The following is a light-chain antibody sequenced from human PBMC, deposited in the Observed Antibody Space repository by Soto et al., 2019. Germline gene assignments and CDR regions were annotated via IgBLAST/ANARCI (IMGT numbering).Light chain of an antibody. Sequence: AIQMTQSPSARAASAGGRGTSSCRASQGIGNALGWYQQKPGKPPKVLIYGASNLQSGVPPRFSGSGSGTDFTLAISSLQPEDSATYYCLQDINYPWTFGQGTKVDIK. V-gene: IGKV1-6*01. CDR3: LQDINYPWT. CDR1: QGIGNA. J-gene: IGKJ1*01. CDR2: GAS.